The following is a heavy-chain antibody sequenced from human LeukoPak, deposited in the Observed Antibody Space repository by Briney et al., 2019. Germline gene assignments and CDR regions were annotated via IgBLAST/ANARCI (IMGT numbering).Heavy chain of an antibody. CDR3: ARDDRSYSTDF. CDR2: ISPKSGDS. CDR1: GYTFTAYQ. D-gene: IGHD3-22*01. V-gene: IGHV1-2*02. J-gene: IGHJ4*02. Sequence: ASVKVSCKASGYTFTAYQMHWVRQAPGQGLEWMGWISPKSGDSSYAQKFQGRVTMTRDTSISMAYMELSRLRYDDTAVYYCARDDRSYSTDFWGQGTLVTVSS.